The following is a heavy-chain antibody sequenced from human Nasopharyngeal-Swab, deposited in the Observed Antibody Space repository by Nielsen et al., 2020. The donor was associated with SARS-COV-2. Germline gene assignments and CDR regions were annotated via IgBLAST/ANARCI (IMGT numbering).Heavy chain of an antibody. J-gene: IGHJ6*02. D-gene: IGHD3-22*01. V-gene: IGHV3-74*01. Sequence: GGSLRLSCAASGFTFTDYWMHWVRQAPGKGLVWVSCLNSDGSRTSYADSVKGRFTISRDNAKNMLYLQMNSLRAEDTAVYHCARDPLYYDSRGYSSYYGMDVWGQGTTVTVSS. CDR2: LNSDGSRT. CDR1: GFTFTDYW. CDR3: ARDPLYYDSRGYSSYYGMDV.